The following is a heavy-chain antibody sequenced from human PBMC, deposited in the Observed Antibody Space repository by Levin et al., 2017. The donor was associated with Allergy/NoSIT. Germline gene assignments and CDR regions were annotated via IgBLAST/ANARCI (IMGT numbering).Heavy chain of an antibody. CDR2: IWYDGSNK. CDR3: ARVYSSSSPLDY. V-gene: IGHV3-33*01. D-gene: IGHD6-6*01. Sequence: GESLKISCAASGFTFSSYGMHWVRQAPGKGLEWVAVIWYDGSNKYYADSVKGRFTISRDNSKNTLYLQMNSLRAEDTAVYYCARVYSSSSPLDYWGQGTLVTVSS. CDR1: GFTFSSYG. J-gene: IGHJ4*02.